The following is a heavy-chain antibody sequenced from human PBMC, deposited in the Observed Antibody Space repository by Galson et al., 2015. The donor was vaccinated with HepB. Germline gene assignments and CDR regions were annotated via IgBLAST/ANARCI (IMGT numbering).Heavy chain of an antibody. D-gene: IGHD6-6*01. V-gene: IGHV3-23*01. CDR1: GFTFSSYA. Sequence: SLRLSCAASGFTFSSYAMSWVRQAPGKGLEWVSAISGSGGSTYYADSVKGRFTISRDNSKNTLYLQMNSLRAEDTAVYYCAKGVSSSSEIYYYYMDVWGKGTTVTVSS. J-gene: IGHJ6*03. CDR2: ISGSGGST. CDR3: AKGVSSSSEIYYYYMDV.